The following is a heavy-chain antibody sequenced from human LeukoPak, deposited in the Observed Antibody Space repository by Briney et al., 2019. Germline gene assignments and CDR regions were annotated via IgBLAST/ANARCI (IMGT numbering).Heavy chain of an antibody. V-gene: IGHV4-39*01. D-gene: IGHD2-15*01. Sequence: SETLSLTCTVSGGSISSNSYYWGWIRQPPGKGLEWIGSIYYSGSTYYNPSLKSRVTISVDTSKNQFSLKLRSVTAADTAVYYCARATYCSGGSCYTPFDYWGQGTLVTVSS. CDR3: ARATYCSGGSCYTPFDY. CDR1: GGSISSNSYY. CDR2: IYYSGST. J-gene: IGHJ4*02.